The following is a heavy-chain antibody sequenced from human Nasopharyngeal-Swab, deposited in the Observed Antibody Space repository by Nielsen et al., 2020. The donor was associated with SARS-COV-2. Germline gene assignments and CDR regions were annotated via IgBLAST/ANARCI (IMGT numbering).Heavy chain of an antibody. D-gene: IGHD2/OR15-2a*01. V-gene: IGHV3-21*04. CDR1: GFTFSSYS. Sequence: GESLKISCAASGFTFSSYSMNWVRQAPGKGLEWVSSISSSSSYIYYADSMKGRFTISRDNAKNSLYLQMNSLRAEDTAVYYCAKIFRGDYYYYYMDVWGKGTTVTVSS. J-gene: IGHJ6*03. CDR2: ISSSSSYI. CDR3: AKIFRGDYYYYYMDV.